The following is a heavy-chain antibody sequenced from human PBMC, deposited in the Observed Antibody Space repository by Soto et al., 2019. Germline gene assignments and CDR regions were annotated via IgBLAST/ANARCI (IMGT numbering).Heavy chain of an antibody. Sequence: QVQLVESGGGVVQPGRSLRLSCAASGFTFSSYGMHWVRQAPGKGLEWVAVIWYDGSNKYYADSVKGRFTISRDNSKNTLYLKMNSLRAEDTAVFYCARDEMIVAGYFDYWGQGTLVTVPS. CDR2: IWYDGSNK. CDR3: ARDEMIVAGYFDY. D-gene: IGHD3-22*01. J-gene: IGHJ4*02. CDR1: GFTFSSYG. V-gene: IGHV3-33*01.